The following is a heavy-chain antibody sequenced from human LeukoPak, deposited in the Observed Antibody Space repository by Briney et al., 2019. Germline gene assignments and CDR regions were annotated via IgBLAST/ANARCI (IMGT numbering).Heavy chain of an antibody. V-gene: IGHV4-59*08. J-gene: IGHJ4*02. CDR2: IYYSGST. CDR1: GGSISSYY. D-gene: IGHD2-2*01. CDR3: ARHSGYRILPEYQLLPNY. Sequence: SETLSLTCTVSGGSISSYYWSWIRQPPGKGLEWIGYIYYSGSTNYNPSLKSRVTISVDTSKNQFSLKLSSVTAADTAVYYCARHSGYRILPEYQLLPNYWGQGTLVTVSS.